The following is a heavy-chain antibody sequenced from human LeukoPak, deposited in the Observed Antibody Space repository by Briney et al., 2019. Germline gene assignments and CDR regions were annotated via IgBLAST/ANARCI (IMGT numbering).Heavy chain of an antibody. CDR1: GFTFTNSA. J-gene: IGHJ6*02. Sequence: SVKVSCKASGFTFTNSAVQWVRQARGQRLEWIGWIVVGSGSTNYAQRFQERVTITRDMSTSTAYMELSSLRSEDTAVYYCAADSYSNYQYYGMDVWGQGTTVTVSS. D-gene: IGHD4-11*01. CDR3: AADSYSNYQYYGMDV. V-gene: IGHV1-58*01. CDR2: IVVGSGST.